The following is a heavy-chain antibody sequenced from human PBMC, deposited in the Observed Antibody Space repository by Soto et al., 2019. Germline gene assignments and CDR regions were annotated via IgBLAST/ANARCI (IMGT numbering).Heavy chain of an antibody. J-gene: IGHJ4*02. CDR2: INQDGSQK. CDR1: GFTLSNYW. Sequence: EVQLVESGGGLVQPGGSLRLSCAASGFTLSNYWMSWVRQAPGKGLEWVANINQDGSQKFYLDSVEGRFTISRDNARNSLYLQMNSLRAEDTAIYYCARDGDVNTGFGKDYWGQGTLVTVSS. V-gene: IGHV3-7*03. CDR3: ARDGDVNTGFGKDY. D-gene: IGHD3-16*01.